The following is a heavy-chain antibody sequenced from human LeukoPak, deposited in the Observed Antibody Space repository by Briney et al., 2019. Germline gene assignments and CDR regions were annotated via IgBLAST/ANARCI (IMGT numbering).Heavy chain of an antibody. D-gene: IGHD1-14*01. CDR1: GGTFISYA. V-gene: IGHV1-69*13. CDR3: ARGSTAEYWFDP. Sequence: SVKVSCKASGGTFISYAISWVRQAPGQGLEWVGGIIPIFGTANYAQKFQGRVTITADESTSTAYMELSSLRSEDTAVYYCARGSTAEYWFDPWGQGTLVTVSS. J-gene: IGHJ5*02. CDR2: IIPIFGTA.